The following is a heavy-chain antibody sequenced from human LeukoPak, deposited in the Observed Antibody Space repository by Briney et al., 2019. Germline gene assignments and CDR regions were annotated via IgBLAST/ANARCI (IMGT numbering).Heavy chain of an antibody. D-gene: IGHD6-6*01. CDR1: GGTFSSYA. V-gene: IGHV1-69*04. Sequence: GSSVKVSCKASGGTFSSYAISWVRQAPGQGLEWMGRIIPIFGIANYAQKFQGRVTITADKSTSTAYVELSSLRSEDTAVYYCASGGSSSMEGPYYYYGMDVWGQGTTVTVSS. J-gene: IGHJ6*02. CDR2: IIPIFGIA. CDR3: ASGGSSSMEGPYYYYGMDV.